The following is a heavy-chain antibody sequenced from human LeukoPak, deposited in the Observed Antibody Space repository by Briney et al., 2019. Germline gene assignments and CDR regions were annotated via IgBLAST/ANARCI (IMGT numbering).Heavy chain of an antibody. Sequence: SETLSLTCTVSGDSISSYYWSWIRQPPGKGLEWIGYIYYSGSTNYNPSLKSRVTISVDTSKNQFSLKLSSVTAADTAVYYCARDLYGGADFDYWGQGTLVTVSS. CDR2: IYYSGST. J-gene: IGHJ4*02. D-gene: IGHD4-23*01. CDR3: ARDLYGGADFDY. V-gene: IGHV4-59*01. CDR1: GDSISSYY.